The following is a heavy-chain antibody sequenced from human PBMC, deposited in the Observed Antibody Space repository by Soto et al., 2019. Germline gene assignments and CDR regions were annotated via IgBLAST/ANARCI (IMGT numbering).Heavy chain of an antibody. D-gene: IGHD6-13*01. CDR3: ASITGYSRIYGMDI. Sequence: GGSLRLSCAASGFTFSSYEMNWVRQAPGKGLEWVSYISSSGSTIYYADSVKGRFTISRDNAKNSLYLQMNSLRAEDTAVYYCASITGYSRIYGMDIWGQGTTVTVSS. CDR1: GFTFSSYE. J-gene: IGHJ6*02. CDR2: ISSSGSTI. V-gene: IGHV3-48*03.